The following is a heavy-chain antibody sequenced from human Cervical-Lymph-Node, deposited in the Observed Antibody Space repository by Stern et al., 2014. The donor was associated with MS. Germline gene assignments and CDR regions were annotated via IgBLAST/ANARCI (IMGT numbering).Heavy chain of an antibody. CDR3: ARISLWAAGRRSYAMDV. D-gene: IGHD3-16*01. Sequence: VQLVESGAEVKKPGASLKVSCQASGYSFSVHYIHWVRQAPGKGLEWMGRIDPNSGDTYYLQKFQGRVTMTRDTSISTAYMELSRLKSDDTAVYYCARISLWAAGRRSYAMDVWGRGTTVTVSS. CDR1: GYSFSVHY. V-gene: IGHV1-2*06. J-gene: IGHJ6*01. CDR2: IDPNSGDT.